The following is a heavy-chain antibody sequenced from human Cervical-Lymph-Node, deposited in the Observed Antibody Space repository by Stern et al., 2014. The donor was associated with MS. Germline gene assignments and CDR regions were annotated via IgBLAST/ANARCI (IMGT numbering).Heavy chain of an antibody. CDR2: IYPADSHT. V-gene: IGHV5-51*03. Sequence: EVQLVESGAEVKKPGESLKISCKGSGYSFTNYWIGWVRQMPGKGLELMGIIYPADSHTRYSPSFRGQVTISADQSISTAYLQWSSLQASDTAMYYCASNYDTSGSDYWGQGTLVTVS. CDR3: ASNYDTSGSDY. CDR1: GYSFTNYW. D-gene: IGHD3-22*01. J-gene: IGHJ4*02.